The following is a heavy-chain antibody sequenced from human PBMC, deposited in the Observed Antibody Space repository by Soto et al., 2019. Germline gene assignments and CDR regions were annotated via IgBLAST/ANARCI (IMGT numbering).Heavy chain of an antibody. CDR2: IYYDGST. J-gene: IGHJ4*02. D-gene: IGHD6-19*01. CDR1: GGSISSYY. CDR3: ATIGWSKDNDEY. V-gene: IGHV4-59*01. Sequence: SETLSLTCTISGGSISSYYWSWFRQPPGKGLEWIGYIYYDGSTKYNPSLKSRATMSVDTSKNQFSLNLNSVTPADTAVYYCATIGWSKDNDEYWGQGTLVTVSS.